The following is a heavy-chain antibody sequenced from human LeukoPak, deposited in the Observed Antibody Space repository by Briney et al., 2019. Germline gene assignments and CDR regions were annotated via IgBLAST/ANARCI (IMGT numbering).Heavy chain of an antibody. CDR3: AKMPHLFLEWLFTDY. CDR1: GFTFSSYA. V-gene: IGHV3-30-3*02. D-gene: IGHD3-3*01. Sequence: PGGSLRLSCAASGFTFSSYAMHWVRQAPGKGLEWVAVISYDGSNKYYADSVKGRFTISRDNSKNTLYLQMNSLRAEDTAVYYCAKMPHLFLEWLFTDYWGQGTLVTVSS. J-gene: IGHJ4*02. CDR2: ISYDGSNK.